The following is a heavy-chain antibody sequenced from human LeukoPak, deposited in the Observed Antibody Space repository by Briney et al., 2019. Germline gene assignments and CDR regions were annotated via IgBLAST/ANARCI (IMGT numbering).Heavy chain of an antibody. Sequence: GGPVKVSCKTSGYTFTDLYIHWVRQAPGQGLEWMGRVNPNSGGTDYAQKFQGRVTMTRDTSIGTAYMELNRLRSDDTAVYFCARGEVVPAAISYYYYGVAVWGQGTTVTVSS. V-gene: IGHV1-2*06. D-gene: IGHD2-2*02. J-gene: IGHJ6*02. CDR1: GYTFTDLY. CDR2: VNPNSGGT. CDR3: ARGEVVPAAISYYYYGVAV.